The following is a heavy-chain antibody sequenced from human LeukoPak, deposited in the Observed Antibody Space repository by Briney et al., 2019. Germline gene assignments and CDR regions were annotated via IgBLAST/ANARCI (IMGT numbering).Heavy chain of an antibody. CDR1: GGSIGSFY. J-gene: IGHJ6*02. CDR3: ARDSRYSYGSGGMDV. V-gene: IGHV4-59*01. CDR2: VYYTGST. D-gene: IGHD3-10*01. Sequence: SETLSLTCTVSGGSIGSFYWTWIRQTPRKGLEWIGSVYYTGSTNYNPSLKSRVTISIDTSRSQFPLKLTSVTVADTAVYYCARDSRYSYGSGGMDVWGQGTTVTVSS.